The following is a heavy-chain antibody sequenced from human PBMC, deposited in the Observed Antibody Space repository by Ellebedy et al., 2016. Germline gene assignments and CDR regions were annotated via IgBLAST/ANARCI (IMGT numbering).Heavy chain of an antibody. CDR1: GGFISSHY. V-gene: IGHV4-59*11. J-gene: IGHJ4*02. D-gene: IGHD3-16*01. CDR3: ARGGEWGGILFDY. CDR2: IYYSGST. Sequence: SETLSLTCTVSGGFISSHYWSWIRQPPGKGLEWIGYIYYSGSTNYNPSLNSRVTISLDTSKNQFFLKLSSFTAADTAVYYCARGGEWGGILFDYWGQGTLVTVSS.